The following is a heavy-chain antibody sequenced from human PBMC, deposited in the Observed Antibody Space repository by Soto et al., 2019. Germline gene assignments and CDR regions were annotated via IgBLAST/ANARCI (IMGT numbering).Heavy chain of an antibody. CDR3: ARDGTSSYGLDV. J-gene: IGHJ6*01. CDR1: GGSISSYY. Sequence: PSATLSLTCSVSGGSISSYYWSWIRQSAGKGLEWIGRIQNSGNAYYNPSLEGRVTISEDTSKNQFSLKVSSVTAAETAVYYCARDGTSSYGLDVWGQGTTVT. V-gene: IGHV4-4*07. D-gene: IGHD2-2*01. CDR2: IQNSGNA.